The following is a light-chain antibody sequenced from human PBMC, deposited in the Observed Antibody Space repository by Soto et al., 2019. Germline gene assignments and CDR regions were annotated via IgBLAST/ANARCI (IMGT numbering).Light chain of an antibody. CDR1: QSVSSN. Sequence: EIVLTQSPATLSVSPGERATLSCRASQSVSSNLAWFQQRPGQAPRLLIYGASTRAADIPARFSGSGSGTEFTLTISSLQSEDFAVYYCQQYKNWTPLYTFGQGTKLEIK. J-gene: IGKJ2*01. CDR3: QQYKNWTPLYT. V-gene: IGKV3-15*01. CDR2: GAS.